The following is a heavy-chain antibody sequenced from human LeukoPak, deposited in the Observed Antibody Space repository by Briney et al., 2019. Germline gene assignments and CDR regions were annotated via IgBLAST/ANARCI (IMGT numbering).Heavy chain of an antibody. CDR2: IDSDGSIT. J-gene: IGHJ5*02. Sequence: GGSLRLSCAASGFTFSRYWMHWVRQAPGTGLVWVSRIDSDGSITDYADSVKGRFTISRDNAKNTLYLQMNSLRADDTAVYYCSRGDCTSTTCHNWFDPWGQGTLVTISS. CDR1: GFTFSRYW. V-gene: IGHV3-74*01. CDR3: SRGDCTSTTCHNWFDP. D-gene: IGHD2-2*01.